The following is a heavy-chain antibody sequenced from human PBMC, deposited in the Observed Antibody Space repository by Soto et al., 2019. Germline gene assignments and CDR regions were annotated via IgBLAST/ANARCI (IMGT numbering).Heavy chain of an antibody. D-gene: IGHD2-8*02. CDR2: IAYDGSKK. Sequence: QVQLVESGGGVVQPGRSLRLSCAASGFTFSNHVMHWVRQAPGRGLEWMTLIAYDGSKKYYADSVKGRFTISRDNSRNRLNLQINPLGPEDTAVYYCASGDYTAGHPLYWGQGTLVTVSS. CDR1: GFTFSNHV. CDR3: ASGDYTAGHPLY. V-gene: IGHV3-30-3*01. J-gene: IGHJ4*02.